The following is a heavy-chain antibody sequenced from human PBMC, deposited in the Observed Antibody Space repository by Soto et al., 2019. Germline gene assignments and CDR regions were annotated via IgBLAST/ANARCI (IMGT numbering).Heavy chain of an antibody. CDR2: IKSKTDGGTT. CDR1: GFTFSNAW. CDR3: TTAMGGSTKLPGRY. V-gene: IGHV3-15*01. Sequence: XVSLRLSCAASGFTFSNAWMSWVRQAAGKGLEWVGRIKSKTDGGTTDYAAPVKGRFTISRDDSKNTLYLQMNSLKTEDTAVYYCTTAMGGSTKLPGRYWGQGTLVTVSS. J-gene: IGHJ4*02. D-gene: IGHD2-15*01.